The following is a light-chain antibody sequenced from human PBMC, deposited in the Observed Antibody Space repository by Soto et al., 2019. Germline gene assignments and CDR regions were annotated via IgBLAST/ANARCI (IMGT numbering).Light chain of an antibody. V-gene: IGKV3-20*01. J-gene: IGKJ3*01. Sequence: EIVLTQSPGTLSLSPGERAILSCRASQSLSSSYLAWYQQKPGQAPRLLIYGASSRATGIPDRFSGSGSGTDFTLTISRLEPEDFAVYYCQQYGSSPFTFGPATKVDIQ. CDR2: GAS. CDR3: QQYGSSPFT. CDR1: QSLSSSY.